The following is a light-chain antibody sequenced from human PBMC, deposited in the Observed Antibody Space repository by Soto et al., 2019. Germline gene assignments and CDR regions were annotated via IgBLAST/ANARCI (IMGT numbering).Light chain of an antibody. CDR3: QQYGSSPRGT. J-gene: IGKJ1*01. CDR2: GAS. CDR1: QSVSSSY. Sequence: EIVLTQSPGTLSLSPGERATLCCRASQSVSSSYLAWYQQKPGQAPRLLIYGASSRATGIPDRFSGSGSGTDFTLTISRLEPEDFAVYYCQQYGSSPRGTFGQGTKVDI. V-gene: IGKV3-20*01.